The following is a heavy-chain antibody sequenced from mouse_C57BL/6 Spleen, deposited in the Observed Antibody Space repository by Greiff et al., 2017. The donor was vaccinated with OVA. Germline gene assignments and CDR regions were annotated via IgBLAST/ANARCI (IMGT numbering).Heavy chain of an antibody. CDR2: IDPETGGT. CDR1: GYTFTDYE. D-gene: IGHD1-1*01. V-gene: IGHV1-15*01. J-gene: IGHJ4*01. Sequence: VQLLESGAELVRPGASVTLSCEASGYTFTDYEMHWVKQTPVHGLEWIGAIDPETGGTAYNQKFKGKAILTADKSSSTAYMELRSLTSEDSAVYYCTRATVVAPRYAMDYWGQGTSVTVSS. CDR3: TRATVVAPRYAMDY.